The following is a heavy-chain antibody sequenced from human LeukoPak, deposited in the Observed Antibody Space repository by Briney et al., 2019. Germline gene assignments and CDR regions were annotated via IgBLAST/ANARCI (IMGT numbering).Heavy chain of an antibody. Sequence: SETLSLTCTVSGGSISSSSYYWGWIRQPPGKGLEWIGSIYYSGSTYYNPSLKSRVTISVDTSKNQFSLKLSSVTAADTAVYYCARTIAAADRNWFDPWGQGTLVTVSS. CDR1: GGSISSSSYY. J-gene: IGHJ5*02. CDR3: ARTIAAADRNWFDP. CDR2: IYYSGST. D-gene: IGHD6-13*01. V-gene: IGHV4-39*01.